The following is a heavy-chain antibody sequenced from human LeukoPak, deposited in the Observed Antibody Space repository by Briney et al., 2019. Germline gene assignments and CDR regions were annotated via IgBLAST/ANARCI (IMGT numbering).Heavy chain of an antibody. CDR1: GGSISSYY. Sequence: SETLSLTCTVSGGSISSYYWSWIRQPPGKGLEWIGYIYYSGSTNYNPSLKSRVTISVDTSKNQFSLKLSSVTAADTAVYYCAWGGYSYGSYYFDYWGQGTLVTVSS. D-gene: IGHD5-18*01. J-gene: IGHJ4*02. CDR3: AWGGYSYGSYYFDY. V-gene: IGHV4-59*01. CDR2: IYYSGST.